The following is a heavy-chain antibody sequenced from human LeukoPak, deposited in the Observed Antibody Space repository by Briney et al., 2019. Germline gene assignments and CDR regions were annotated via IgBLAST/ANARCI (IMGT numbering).Heavy chain of an antibody. CDR1: GGSISSYY. D-gene: IGHD3-3*01. CDR2: IYYSGST. CDR3: ARARGVVIFRI. V-gene: IGHV4-59*12. J-gene: IGHJ3*02. Sequence: SETLSLTCTVSGGSISSYYWSWIRQPPGKGLEWIGYIYYSGSTNYNPSLKSRVTISVDRSKNQFSLKLSSVTAADTAVYYCARARGVVIFRIWGQGTMVTVSS.